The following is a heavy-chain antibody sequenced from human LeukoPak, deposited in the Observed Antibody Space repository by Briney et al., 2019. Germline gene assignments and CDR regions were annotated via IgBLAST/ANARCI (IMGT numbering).Heavy chain of an antibody. V-gene: IGHV4-38-2*01. Sequence: MTSETLSLTCAVSGYSISSGYYWGWIRQPPGKGLEWIGEINHSGSTNYNPSLKSRVTISVDTSKNQFSLKLSSVTAADTAVYYCARRFFDFWSGSSPNFDYWGQGTLVTVSS. CDR1: GYSISSGYY. CDR2: INHSGST. CDR3: ARRFFDFWSGSSPNFDY. D-gene: IGHD3-3*01. J-gene: IGHJ4*02.